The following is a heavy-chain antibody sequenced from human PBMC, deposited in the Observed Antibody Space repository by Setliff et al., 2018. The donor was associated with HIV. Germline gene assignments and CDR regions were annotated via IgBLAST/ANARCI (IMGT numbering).Heavy chain of an antibody. Sequence: ASVKVSCKASGYTFTSYPRHWVRQAPGHGLEWMGVINTSGGSAGYAEKFRGRVTMTRDTSTNTVYMDLRNLRSEDTAVYYGARNQGDASGWYAGDYWGHGTLVTVS. CDR1: GYTFTSYP. CDR3: ARNQGDASGWYAGDY. J-gene: IGHJ4*01. D-gene: IGHD6-19*01. CDR2: INTSGGSA. V-gene: IGHV1-46*01.